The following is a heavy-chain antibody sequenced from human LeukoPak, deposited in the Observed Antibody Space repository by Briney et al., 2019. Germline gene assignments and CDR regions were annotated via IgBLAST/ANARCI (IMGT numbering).Heavy chain of an antibody. CDR1: GFTFSSYG. CDR2: IWYDGSNK. V-gene: IGHV3-33*01. CDR3: ARDYGDYDPPDY. J-gene: IGHJ4*02. D-gene: IGHD4-17*01. Sequence: GGSLRLSCAASGFTFSSYGMHWVRQAPGKGLEWVAVIWYDGSNKYYADSVKGRFTISRDNSKNTLYLQMNSLRAEDTAVYYCARDYGDYDPPDYWGQGPLVTVSS.